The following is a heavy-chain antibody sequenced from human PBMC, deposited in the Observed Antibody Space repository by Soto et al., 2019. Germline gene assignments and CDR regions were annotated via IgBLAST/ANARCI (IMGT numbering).Heavy chain of an antibody. V-gene: IGHV4-39*01. Sequence: PSETLSLTCTVSGDSISSSTDYWVWIRQPPGKGLEWIGSVYYRGSTYYKPSLESRVTISVDASKNQFSLKLTSMTAADTAVYYCARHVGYCSSTSCNYYFDSWGQGALVTVSS. D-gene: IGHD2-2*01. CDR2: VYYRGST. CDR3: ARHVGYCSSTSCNYYFDS. J-gene: IGHJ4*02. CDR1: GDSISSSTDY.